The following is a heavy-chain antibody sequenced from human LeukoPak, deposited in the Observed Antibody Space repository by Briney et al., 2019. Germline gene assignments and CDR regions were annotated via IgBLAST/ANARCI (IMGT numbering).Heavy chain of an antibody. V-gene: IGHV3-74*01. D-gene: IGHD6-13*01. CDR2: ISPDGSTT. J-gene: IGHJ4*02. CDR3: VRGSSTWSPLGDY. Sequence: HPGRSLRLSCAASGFTFSTYWMHWVRQAPGQGPVWVSRISPDGSTTTYADSVRGRFSISRVNAKNTLYMQMNSLRVDDTAVYYCVRGSSTWSPLGDYWGQGTLVTVST. CDR1: GFTFSTYW.